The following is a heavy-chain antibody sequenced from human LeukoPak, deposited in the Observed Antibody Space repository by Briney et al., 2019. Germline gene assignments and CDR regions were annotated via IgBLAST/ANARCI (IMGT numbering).Heavy chain of an antibody. CDR3: ARGRPSNWGSWYFDY. J-gene: IGHJ4*02. Sequence: GGSLRLSCAASGFIVSGDFMSWVRQAPGKGLEWVSVIYSDGSTYYADSVKGRFTISRDNSKNTLDLQLTGLRAEDTAVYYCARGRPSNWGSWYFDYWGQGTLVTVSS. D-gene: IGHD7-27*01. CDR2: IYSDGST. CDR1: GFIVSGDF. V-gene: IGHV3-53*01.